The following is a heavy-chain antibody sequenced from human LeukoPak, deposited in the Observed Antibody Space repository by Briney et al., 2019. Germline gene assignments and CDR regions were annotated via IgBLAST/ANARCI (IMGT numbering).Heavy chain of an antibody. CDR3: ARVVYSGSWGYFDY. CDR1: GGSMSTYY. D-gene: IGHD3-10*01. Sequence: SETLSLTCTVAGGSMSTYYWSWIRQSPGKGLEWIGYIYYSGSTSYNPSLKSRLTISIDTSKTQFYLKLSSVTAADTAVYYCARVVYSGSWGYFDYWGQGILVTVSS. CDR2: IYYSGST. V-gene: IGHV4-59*01. J-gene: IGHJ4*02.